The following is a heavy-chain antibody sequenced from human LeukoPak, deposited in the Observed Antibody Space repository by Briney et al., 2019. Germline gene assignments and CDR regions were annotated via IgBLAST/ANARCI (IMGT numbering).Heavy chain of an antibody. V-gene: IGHV1-2*02. CDR2: INPNSGGT. CDR1: GYTFTGYY. D-gene: IGHD3-10*01. Sequence: GASVTVSCKASGYTFTGYYMHWVRQAPGQGLEWMGWINPNSGGTNYAQKFQGRVTMTRDTSISTAYMELSRLRSDDTAVYYCARARNYGSGSSSPFDPWGQGTLVTVSS. CDR3: ARARNYGSGSSSPFDP. J-gene: IGHJ5*02.